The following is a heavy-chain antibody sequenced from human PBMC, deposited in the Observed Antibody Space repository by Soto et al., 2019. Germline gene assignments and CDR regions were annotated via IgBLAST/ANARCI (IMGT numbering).Heavy chain of an antibody. D-gene: IGHD2-21*02. CDR2: ISGNAGST. CDR1: GFTFNNYA. Sequence: DVLLSASGGGLVHPGGSLRVSCAASGFTFNNYAMNWVRQIPGKGLEWVSSISGNAGSTWYADSVKGRFTISRDNSQGTVSFQMSSLRADDTAIYYCAKGIHVMVVPGTAYFDSWGRGTLVTVSS. CDR3: AKGIHVMVVPGTAYFDS. V-gene: IGHV3-23*01. J-gene: IGHJ4*02.